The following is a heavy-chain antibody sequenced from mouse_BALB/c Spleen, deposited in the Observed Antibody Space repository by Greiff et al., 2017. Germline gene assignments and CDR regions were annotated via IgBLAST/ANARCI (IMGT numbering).Heavy chain of an antibody. CDR1: GFTFSSYC. CDR3: ARERSITTEVDYAMDY. CDR2: INSNGGST. D-gene: IGHD1-1*01. Sequence: EVQLVESGAGLVQPGGSLKLSCAASGFTFSSYCMSWVRQTPDKRLELVATINSNGGSTYYPDSVKGRFTISRDNAKNTLYLQMSSLKSEDTAMYYCARERSITTEVDYAMDYWGQGTSVTVSA. J-gene: IGHJ4*01. V-gene: IGHV5-6-3*01.